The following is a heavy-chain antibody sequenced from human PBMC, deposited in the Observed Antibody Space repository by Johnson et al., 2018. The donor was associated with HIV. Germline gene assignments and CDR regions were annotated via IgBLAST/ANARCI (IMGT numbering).Heavy chain of an antibody. CDR3: AGDTVSSLRAFDL. J-gene: IGHJ3*01. CDR2: IYGGDRT. V-gene: IGHV3-66*02. CDR1: GLSVSGTY. Sequence: VQLVESGGGLVQPGGSLRLSCATSGLSVSGTYMSWVRQAPGKGLEWVSVIYGGDRTFYADAVQGRFTISRDNSKTTLFLQMNSLRAEDTAVYYCAGDTVSSLRAFDLWGQGTMVTVSS. D-gene: IGHD6-19*01.